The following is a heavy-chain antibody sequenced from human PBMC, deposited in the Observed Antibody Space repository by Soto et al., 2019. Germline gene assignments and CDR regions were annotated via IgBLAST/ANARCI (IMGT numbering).Heavy chain of an antibody. CDR3: ARAPYCSSTSCTYFDY. CDR1: GFTFSDYY. V-gene: IGHV3-11*01. D-gene: IGHD2-2*01. CDR2: ISSSGSTI. Sequence: GGSLRLSCAASGFTFSDYYMSWIRQAPGKGLEWVSYISSSGSTIYYADSVKGRFTISRDNAKNSLYLQMNSLRAEDTAVYYCARAPYCSSTSCTYFDYWGQGTLVTVSS. J-gene: IGHJ4*02.